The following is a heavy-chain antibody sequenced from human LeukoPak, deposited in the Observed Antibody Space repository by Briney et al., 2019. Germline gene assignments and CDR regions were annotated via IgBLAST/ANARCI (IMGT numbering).Heavy chain of an antibody. CDR2: IIPIFGTA. V-gene: IGHV1-69*13. D-gene: IGHD2-8*01. CDR1: GGTFISYA. Sequence: ASVKVSCKASGGTFISYAISWVRQAPGQGLEWMGGIIPIFGTANYAQKFQGRVTITADESTSTAYMELSSLRSEDTAVYYCARDPKSDIVLMVWGQGTLVTVSS. CDR3: ARDPKSDIVLMV. J-gene: IGHJ4*02.